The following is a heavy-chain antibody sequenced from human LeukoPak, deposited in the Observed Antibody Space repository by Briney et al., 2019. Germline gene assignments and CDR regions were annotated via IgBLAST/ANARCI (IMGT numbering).Heavy chain of an antibody. CDR2: IYTSGGT. J-gene: IGHJ6*03. D-gene: IGHD2-2*01. CDR1: GGSISSGSYY. CDR3: ASGGVVPATYYYYYYMDV. Sequence: SETLSLTCTVSGGSISSGSYYWSWIRQPAGKGLEWIGRIYTSGGTNYNPSLKSRVTISVDTSKNQFSLKLSSVIAADTAVYYCASGGVVPATYYYYYYMDVWGKGTTVTVSS. V-gene: IGHV4-61*02.